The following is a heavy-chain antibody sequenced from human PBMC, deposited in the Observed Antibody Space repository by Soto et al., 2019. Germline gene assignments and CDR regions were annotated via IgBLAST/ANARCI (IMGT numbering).Heavy chain of an antibody. J-gene: IGHJ6*02. V-gene: IGHV3-23*01. D-gene: IGHD6-6*01. CDR1: GFTFSSYA. Sequence: EVQLLESGGGLVQPGGSLRLSCAASGFTFSSYAMSWVRQAPGKGLEWVSAISGSGGSTYYADSVKGRFTISRDNSKNTLYLQMNSLRAEDTAVYYCAKDPHPRVVLGLFYYYGMDVWGQGTTVTVSS. CDR3: AKDPHPRVVLGLFYYYGMDV. CDR2: ISGSGGST.